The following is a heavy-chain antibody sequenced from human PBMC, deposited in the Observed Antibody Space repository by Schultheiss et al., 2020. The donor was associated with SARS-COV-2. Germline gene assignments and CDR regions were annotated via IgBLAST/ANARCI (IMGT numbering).Heavy chain of an antibody. CDR1: GSSLTGFF. D-gene: IGHD5-24*01. Sequence: SETLSLTCSVSGSSLTGFFWTWIRQPPGKGLDPIGNIYFTGITKYNPSLKSRVAISADTSKNQFSLKLGSVTAADTAVYFCARATRVESLFSVRGGSFDFWGRGALVTVSS. CDR2: IYFTGIT. J-gene: IGHJ4*02. CDR3: ARATRVESLFSVRGGSFDF. V-gene: IGHV4-59*01.